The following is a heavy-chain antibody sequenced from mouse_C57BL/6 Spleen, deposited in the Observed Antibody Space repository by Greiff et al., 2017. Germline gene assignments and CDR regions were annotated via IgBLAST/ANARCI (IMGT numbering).Heavy chain of an antibody. D-gene: IGHD2-4*01. V-gene: IGHV1-31*01. Sequence: VQLQQSGPELVKPGASVKISCKASGYSFTGYYMHWVKQSHGNILDWIGYIYPYNGVSSYNQKFKGKATLTVDKSSSTAYMELRSLTSEDSAVDYCAVIYYDYDGDYFDYWGQGTTLTVSS. CDR1: GYSFTGYY. J-gene: IGHJ2*01. CDR2: IYPYNGVS. CDR3: AVIYYDYDGDYFDY.